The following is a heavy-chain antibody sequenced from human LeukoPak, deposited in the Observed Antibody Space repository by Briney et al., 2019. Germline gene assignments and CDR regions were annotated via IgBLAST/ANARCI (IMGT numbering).Heavy chain of an antibody. V-gene: IGHV3-74*01. D-gene: IGHD6-19*01. CDR3: ARQYPIIAVAVEP. CDR2: INTDGTTT. CDR1: GFTFTSYW. J-gene: IGHJ5*02. Sequence: PGGSLRLSCEASGFTFTSYWMHWVRQAPGKGLVWGSRINTDGTTTNHADSVKGRFTIARDTAKTTLYLQMTSLRDEDTAVYYCARQYPIIAVAVEPWGQGTLVTVSS.